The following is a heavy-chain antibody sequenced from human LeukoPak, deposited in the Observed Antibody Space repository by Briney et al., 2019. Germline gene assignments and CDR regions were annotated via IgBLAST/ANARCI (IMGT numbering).Heavy chain of an antibody. V-gene: IGHV3-74*01. CDR2: INSDGSST. Sequence: GGSLRLSCAASGFTFSTYWMHWVRQAPAKGLVWVSRINSDGSSTTYADSVMGRFTISRDNATNTLYLQINSLRAEDTAVYYCARSTSHYYYYYMDVWGKGTTVTISS. J-gene: IGHJ6*03. CDR1: GFTFSTYW. CDR3: ARSTSHYYYYYMDV.